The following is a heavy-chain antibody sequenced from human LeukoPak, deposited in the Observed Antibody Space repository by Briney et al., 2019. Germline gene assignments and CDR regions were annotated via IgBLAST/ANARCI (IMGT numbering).Heavy chain of an antibody. CDR2: IVVGSGNT. Sequence: SVKVSCKASGFTFTSSAVQWVRQARGQRLEWIGWIVVGSGNTNYAQKFQERVTITRDMSTSTAYMELSSLRSEDTAVYYCTRETSSRYFDYWGQGTLVTVSS. CDR3: TRETSSRYFDY. J-gene: IGHJ4*02. CDR1: GFTFTSSA. V-gene: IGHV1-58*01.